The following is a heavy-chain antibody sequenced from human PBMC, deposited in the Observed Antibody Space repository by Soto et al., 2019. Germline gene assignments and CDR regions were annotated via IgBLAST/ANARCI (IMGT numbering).Heavy chain of an antibody. D-gene: IGHD3-22*01. Sequence: GGSLRLSCAASGFTFSSYAMSWVRQAPGKGLEWVSAISGSGGSTYYADSVKGRFTISRDNSKNTLYLQMNSLRAEDTAVYYCAKLGDNYYDSSDPPPENYYYGMDVWGQGTTVTVSS. V-gene: IGHV3-23*01. CDR1: GFTFSSYA. CDR2: ISGSGGST. CDR3: AKLGDNYYDSSDPPPENYYYGMDV. J-gene: IGHJ6*02.